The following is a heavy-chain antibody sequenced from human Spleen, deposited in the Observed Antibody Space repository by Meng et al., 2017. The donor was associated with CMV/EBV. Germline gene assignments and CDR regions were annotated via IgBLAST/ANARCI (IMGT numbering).Heavy chain of an antibody. Sequence: SETLSLTCTVSGYSISSGYYWGWIRQPPGKGLEWIGSIYHSGSTYYNPSLKSRVTISVDTSKNQFSLKLSSVTAADTAVYYCARAGGIVVVPAAILGNWFDPWGQGTLVTVSS. CDR2: IYHSGST. CDR1: GYSISSGYY. J-gene: IGHJ5*02. CDR3: ARAGGIVVVPAAILGNWFDP. D-gene: IGHD2-2*02. V-gene: IGHV4-38-2*02.